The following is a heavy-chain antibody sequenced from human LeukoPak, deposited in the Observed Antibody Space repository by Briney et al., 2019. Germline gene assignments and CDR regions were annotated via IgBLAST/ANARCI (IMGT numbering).Heavy chain of an antibody. V-gene: IGHV3-66*01. J-gene: IGHJ4*02. CDR1: GFTVSSNY. Sequence: GGSLRLSCAASGFTVSSNYMSWVRQAPGKGLEWVSVIYSGGSTYYADSVKGRFTISRDNSKNTLYLQMNSLRAEDTAVYYCARDKLGYSYGHYAFDYWGQGTLVTVSS. D-gene: IGHD5-18*01. CDR2: IYSGGST. CDR3: ARDKLGYSYGHYAFDY.